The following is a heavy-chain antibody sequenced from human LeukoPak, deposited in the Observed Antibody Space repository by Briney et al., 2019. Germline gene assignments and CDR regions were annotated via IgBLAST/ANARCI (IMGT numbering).Heavy chain of an antibody. CDR2: ISSGGSTI. V-gene: IGHV3-48*03. J-gene: IGHJ4*02. Sequence: GGSLRLSCAASGFTFSSYEMNWVRLAPGKGLEWVSYISSGGSTIFYADSVKGRFTISRDNAKNSLYLQMNSLRAEDTAVYYCAAVVRSGSPFDYWGQGTLVTVSS. D-gene: IGHD6-19*01. CDR1: GFTFSSYE. CDR3: AAVVRSGSPFDY.